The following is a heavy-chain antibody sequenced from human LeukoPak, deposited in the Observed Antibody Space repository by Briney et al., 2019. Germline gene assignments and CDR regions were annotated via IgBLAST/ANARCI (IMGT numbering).Heavy chain of an antibody. CDR3: ARDRDPQAQITMIVVTFDP. Sequence: GASVKVSCKASGYTFTGYYMHWVRQAPGQGLEWMGWINPNSGGTNYAQKFQGRVTMTRDTSISTAYMELSRLRSDDTAVYYCARDRDPQAQITMIVVTFDPWGQGTLVTVSS. CDR2: INPNSGGT. CDR1: GYTFTGYY. J-gene: IGHJ5*02. D-gene: IGHD3-22*01. V-gene: IGHV1-2*02.